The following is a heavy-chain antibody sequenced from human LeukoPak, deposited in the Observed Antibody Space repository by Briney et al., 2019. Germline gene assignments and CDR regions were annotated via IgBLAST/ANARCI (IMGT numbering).Heavy chain of an antibody. D-gene: IGHD3-3*01. Sequence: GGSLRLSCSASGFTFSRYPMHWVRQAPGKGLEYVSAIRGNGGSTYYADSVKGRFTISRDNSKNTLYLQMSSLRTEDTAIYYCAKAQYDFWSGLDYWGQGTLVTVSS. CDR3: AKAQYDFWSGLDY. CDR1: GFTFSRYP. J-gene: IGHJ4*02. CDR2: IRGNGGST. V-gene: IGHV3-64D*09.